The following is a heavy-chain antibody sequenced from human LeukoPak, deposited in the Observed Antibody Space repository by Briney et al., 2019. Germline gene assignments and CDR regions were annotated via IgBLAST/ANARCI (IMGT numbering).Heavy chain of an antibody. CDR3: AKDSGYCSSSGCYFDF. J-gene: IGHJ4*02. Sequence: GGSLRLSCAASGFTFKTYAMTWVRQAPGKGLEWVSAISGSGESTYYADSVKGRFTISRDNSKNTLYLQMNSLRAEDTAVYYCAKDSGYCSSSGCYFDFWGQGTLVTVSS. D-gene: IGHD2-2*03. V-gene: IGHV3-23*01. CDR1: GFTFKTYA. CDR2: ISGSGEST.